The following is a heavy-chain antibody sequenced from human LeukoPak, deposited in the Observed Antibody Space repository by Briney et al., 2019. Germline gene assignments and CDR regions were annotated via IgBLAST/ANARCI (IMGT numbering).Heavy chain of an antibody. D-gene: IGHD3-22*01. J-gene: IGHJ3*02. V-gene: IGHV4-59*01. CDR2: IYYSGST. Sequence: SETLSLTCTVSGGSISSYYWSWIRQPPGKGLEWIGYIYYSGSTNYNPSLKSRVTISVDTSKNQFSLKLSSVTAADTAVYYCASSYPGSSGYFLGRPRDGLNDAFDIWGQGTMVTVSS. CDR1: GGSISSYY. CDR3: ASSYPGSSGYFLGRPRDGLNDAFDI.